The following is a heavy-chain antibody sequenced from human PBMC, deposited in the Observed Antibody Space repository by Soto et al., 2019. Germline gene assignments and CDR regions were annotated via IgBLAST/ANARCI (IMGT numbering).Heavy chain of an antibody. CDR1: GGSISSYY. CDR3: ARQYCTNGVCYRGGEDYYYGMDV. CDR2: IYYSGST. V-gene: IGHV4-59*01. D-gene: IGHD2-8*01. J-gene: IGHJ6*02. Sequence: SETLSLTCTVSGGSISSYYWSWIRQPPGKGLEWSGYIYYSGSTNYNPSLKSRVTISVDTSKNQFSLKLSSVTAADTAVYYCARQYCTNGVCYRGGEDYYYGMDVWGQATTVTVSS.